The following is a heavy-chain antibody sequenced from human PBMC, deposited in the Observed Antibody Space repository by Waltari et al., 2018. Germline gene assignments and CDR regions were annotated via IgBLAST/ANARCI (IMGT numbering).Heavy chain of an antibody. D-gene: IGHD6-6*01. J-gene: IGHJ4*02. CDR2: ITPFNGNT. CDR3: ARSDKSSSPVDY. V-gene: IGHV1-45*02. Sequence: QMQLVQSGAEVKKTGSSVKVSCKASGYTFTYRYLHWVRQAPGQALEWMGLITPFNGNTNYGQKFQDRVTLTRDRSMSTAYMELSSLRSEDPAMYYCARSDKSSSPVDYWGQGTLVTVSS. CDR1: GYTFTYRY.